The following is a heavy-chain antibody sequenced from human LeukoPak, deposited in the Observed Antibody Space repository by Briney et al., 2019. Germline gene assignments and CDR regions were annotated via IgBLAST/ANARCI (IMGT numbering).Heavy chain of an antibody. V-gene: IGHV3-11*01. J-gene: IGHJ4*02. Sequence: GGSLRLSCAASGFTLSGYYMSWIRQAPGKGLEWVAHIDNSVGHIYYRESVKGRFTISRDNSRNSLYLQMNTLRAEDTAVYYCAREGTWLHEYWGQGTLVTVSS. CDR3: AREGTWLHEY. CDR1: GFTLSGYY. D-gene: IGHD5-12*01. CDR2: IDNSVGHI.